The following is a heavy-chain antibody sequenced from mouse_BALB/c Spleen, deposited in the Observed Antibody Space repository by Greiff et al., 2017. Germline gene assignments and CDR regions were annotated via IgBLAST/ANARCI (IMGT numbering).Heavy chain of an antibody. D-gene: IGHD1-2*01. V-gene: IGHV1-69*02. Sequence: VQLQQPGAELVKPGASVKLSCKASGYTFTSYWMHWVKQRPGQGLEWIGEIDPSDSYTNYNQKFKGKATLTVDKSSSTAYMQLSSLTSEDSAVYYCAREGFYNGYRFAYWGQGTLVTVSA. J-gene: IGHJ3*01. CDR3: AREGFYNGYRFAY. CDR1: GYTFTSYW. CDR2: IDPSDSYT.